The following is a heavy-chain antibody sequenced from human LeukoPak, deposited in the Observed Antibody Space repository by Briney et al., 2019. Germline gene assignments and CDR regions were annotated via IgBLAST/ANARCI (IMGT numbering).Heavy chain of an antibody. D-gene: IGHD3-10*01. J-gene: IGHJ4*02. CDR2: IIPILGIA. CDR1: GGTFSSYA. V-gene: IGHV1-69*04. CDR3: ARGPVAGFGELLDVPFDY. Sequence: SVKVSCKASGGTFSSYAISWVRQAPGQGLEWMGRIIPILGIANYAQKFRGRVTMTRDTSTSTVYMELSSLRSEDTAVYYCARGPVAGFGELLDVPFDYWGQGTLVTVSS.